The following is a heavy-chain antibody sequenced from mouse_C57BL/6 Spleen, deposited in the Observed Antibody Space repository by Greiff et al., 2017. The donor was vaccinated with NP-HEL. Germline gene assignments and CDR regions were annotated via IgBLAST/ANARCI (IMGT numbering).Heavy chain of an antibody. CDR2: ISSGGSYT. CDR3: ARRGVDGYFDY. D-gene: IGHD1-1*02. CDR1: GFTFSSYG. J-gene: IGHJ2*01. Sequence: DVHLVESGGDLVKPGGSLKLSCAASGFTFSSYGMSWVRQTPDKRLEWVATISSGGSYTYYPDSVKGRFTISRDNAKNTLYLQMSSLKSEDTAMYYCARRGVDGYFDYWGQGTTLTVSS. V-gene: IGHV5-6*01.